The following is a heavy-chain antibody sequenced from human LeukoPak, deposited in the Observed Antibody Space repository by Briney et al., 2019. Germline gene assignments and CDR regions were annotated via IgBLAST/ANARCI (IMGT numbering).Heavy chain of an antibody. D-gene: IGHD3-10*01. Sequence: PSETLSLTCTVSGGSISSYYWSWIRQPAGKGLEWIGRIYTSGSTNYNPSLKSRVTMSVDTSKNQFSLKLSSVTAADTAVYYCARESIAGSYYGRAFSWFDPWGQGTLVTVSS. V-gene: IGHV4-4*07. J-gene: IGHJ5*02. CDR2: IYTSGST. CDR3: ARESIAGSYYGRAFSWFDP. CDR1: GGSISSYY.